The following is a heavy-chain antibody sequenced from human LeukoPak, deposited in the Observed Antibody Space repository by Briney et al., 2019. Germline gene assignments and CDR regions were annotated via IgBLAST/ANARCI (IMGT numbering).Heavy chain of an antibody. CDR1: GGSISSYY. CDR2: IYYSGST. CDR3: ARGGYSGNDWNH. Sequence: SETLSLTCTVSGGSISSYYWSWIRQPPGKGLKWIGYIYYSGSTNYNPSLKSRVTISVDTSKNQFSLKLSSVTAADTAVYYCARGGYSGNDWNHWGQGTLVTVSS. D-gene: IGHD5-12*01. J-gene: IGHJ5*02. V-gene: IGHV4-59*01.